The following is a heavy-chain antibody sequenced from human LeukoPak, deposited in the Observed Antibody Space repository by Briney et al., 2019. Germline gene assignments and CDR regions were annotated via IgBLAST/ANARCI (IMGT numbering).Heavy chain of an antibody. CDR1: GGTFHSYA. V-gene: IGHV1-69*06. Sequence: SVKVSCKASGGTFHSYAISLVRLAPGQGLEWTGGVFPIFGPANYAQQFLGRVTIPADKSTSPAYMELSSLLSEDPALYYLLRATSNGSGSYTCLFDYWGQGTLVTVSS. J-gene: IGHJ4*02. CDR2: VFPIFGPA. D-gene: IGHD3-10*01. CDR3: LRATSNGSGSYTCLFDY.